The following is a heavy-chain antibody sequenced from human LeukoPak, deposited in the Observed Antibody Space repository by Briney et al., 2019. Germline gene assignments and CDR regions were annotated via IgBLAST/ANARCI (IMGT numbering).Heavy chain of an antibody. CDR1: GFTFSSYS. Sequence: GGSLRLSCAASGFTFSSYSMNWVRQAPGKGLEWVSAISGSGGSTYYADSVKGRFTISRDNSKNTLYLQMNSLRAEDTAVYYCAKGGGYQLLTVDYWGQGTLVTVSS. CDR2: ISGSGGST. V-gene: IGHV3-23*01. D-gene: IGHD2-2*01. J-gene: IGHJ4*02. CDR3: AKGGGYQLLTVDY.